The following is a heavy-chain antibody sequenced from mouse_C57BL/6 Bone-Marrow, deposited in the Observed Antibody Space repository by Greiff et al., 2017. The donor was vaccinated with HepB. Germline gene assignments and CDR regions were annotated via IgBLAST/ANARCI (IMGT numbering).Heavy chain of an antibody. D-gene: IGHD1-1*01. CDR3: ARGNYGSSRAWFAY. CDR1: GYTFTSYW. Sequence: QVQLQQPGAELVMPGASVKLSCKASGYTFTSYWMHWVKQRPGQGLEWIGEIDPSDSYTNYNQKFKGKSTLTVDKSSSTAYMQLSSLTSEDSAVYYSARGNYGSSRAWFAYWGQGTLVTVSA. J-gene: IGHJ3*01. CDR2: IDPSDSYT. V-gene: IGHV1-69*01.